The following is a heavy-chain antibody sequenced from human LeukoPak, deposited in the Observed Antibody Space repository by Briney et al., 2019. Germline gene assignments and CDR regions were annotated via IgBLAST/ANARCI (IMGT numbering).Heavy chain of an antibody. CDR2: ISSSSSYI. CDR1: GFTFSSYS. Sequence: GGSLRLSCAASGFTFSSYSMNWVRQAPGKGLEWVSSISSSSSYIYYADSVKGRFTISRDNAKNSLYLQMNSLRAEDTAVYYCARCSRGYGILTGYYNDLPDYWGQGTLVTVSS. J-gene: IGHJ4*02. CDR3: ARCSRGYGILTGYYNDLPDY. D-gene: IGHD3-9*01. V-gene: IGHV3-21*01.